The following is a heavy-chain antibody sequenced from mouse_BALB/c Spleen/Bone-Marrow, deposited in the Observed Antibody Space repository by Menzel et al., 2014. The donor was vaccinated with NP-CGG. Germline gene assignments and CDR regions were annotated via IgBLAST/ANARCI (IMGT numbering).Heavy chain of an antibody. CDR2: IDTANGNT. J-gene: IGHJ4*01. V-gene: IGHV14-3*02. Sequence: EVQLEESGAKLVKPGASVNLSCTASRFKIKTTYIHWVKQRPEQGLEWIGRIDTANGNTKYDPKFQGKATITADTSSNTAYLQLSSLTPQDTATYFPSTSGIGLRDDWGLGAS. CDR3: STSGIGLRDD. CDR1: RFKIKTTY. D-gene: IGHD1-1*02.